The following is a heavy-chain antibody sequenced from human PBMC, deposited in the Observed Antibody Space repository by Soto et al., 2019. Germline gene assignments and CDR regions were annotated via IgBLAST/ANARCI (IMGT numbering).Heavy chain of an antibody. J-gene: IGHJ3*02. D-gene: IGHD5-18*01. CDR1: GFTFSSYG. CDR3: ARGSSGTAMVKVAFDI. CDR2: IWYDGSNK. V-gene: IGHV3-33*01. Sequence: QVQLLVSGGGVAQPGRSLRLSCAASGFTFSSYGMHWVRQATGKGLVWVAVIWYDGSNKYYADSVKGRFTISRDNSKNTLYLQMNSVRAEDTAVYYCARGSSGTAMVKVAFDIWGQGTMVTVSS.